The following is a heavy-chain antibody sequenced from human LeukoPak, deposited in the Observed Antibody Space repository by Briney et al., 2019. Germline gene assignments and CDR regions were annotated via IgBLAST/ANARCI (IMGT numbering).Heavy chain of an antibody. CDR1: GFTLRNYW. CDR2: INQDGSHK. D-gene: IGHD7-27*01. CDR3: ARAGLATRGAFDI. J-gene: IGHJ3*02. V-gene: IGHV3-7*04. Sequence: GGSLRLSCAASGFTLRNYWMGWVRQAPGKGLEWVPTINQDGSHKYYVDSVKGRFTISRDNAKDSLYLQLNSLRAEDTTVYSCARAGLATRGAFDIWGQGTMVTVSS.